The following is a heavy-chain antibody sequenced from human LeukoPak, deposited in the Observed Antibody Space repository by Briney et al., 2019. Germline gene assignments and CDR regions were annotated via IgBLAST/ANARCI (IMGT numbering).Heavy chain of an antibody. V-gene: IGHV3-30*04. J-gene: IGHJ4*02. CDR3: ARDFRGGYDY. CDR1: GFTFSSYA. Sequence: GGSLRLSCAASGFTFSSYAMHWVRQAPGKGLEWVALISYDGSNKYYADSVKARFTISRDNSKNSLYLQMNSLRAEDTAVYYCARDFRGGYDYWGQGTLVTVSS. CDR2: ISYDGSNK. D-gene: IGHD3-16*01.